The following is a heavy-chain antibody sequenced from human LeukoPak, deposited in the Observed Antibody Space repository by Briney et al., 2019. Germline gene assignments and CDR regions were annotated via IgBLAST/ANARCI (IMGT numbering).Heavy chain of an antibody. V-gene: IGHV3-23*01. D-gene: IGHD4-17*01. CDR2: ISGSGVNT. CDR1: GFTFSTYA. CDR3: AKVQMDDYGDYGNDY. Sequence: GGSLRLSCAASGFTFSTYAMTWVRQGPGKGLEWVSAISGSGVNTHYSDSVKGRFTISRDNSKNPLDLQINSLRVEDTAVYYCAKVQMDDYGDYGNDYWGQGTLVTVSS. J-gene: IGHJ4*02.